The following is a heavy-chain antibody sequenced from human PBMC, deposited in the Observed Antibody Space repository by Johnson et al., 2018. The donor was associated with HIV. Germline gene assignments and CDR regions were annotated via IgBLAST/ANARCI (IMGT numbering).Heavy chain of an antibody. CDR3: VRDTGYCSGGRCDDAFDV. CDR2: IYSGGST. J-gene: IGHJ3*01. D-gene: IGHD2-15*01. V-gene: IGHV3-66*01. CDR1: GFTVSSSY. Sequence: VQLVESGGGLVQPGGSLRLSCAASGFTVSSSYMSWVRQAPGKGLEWVSVIYSGGSTYYADSVKGRFTISRDNAKNSMYLQMNSLRVEDTALYYCVRDTGYCSGGRCDDAFDVWGQGTVVTVSS.